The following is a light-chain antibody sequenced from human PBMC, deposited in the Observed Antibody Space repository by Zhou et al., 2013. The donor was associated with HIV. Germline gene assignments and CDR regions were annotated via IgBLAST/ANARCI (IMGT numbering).Light chain of an antibody. CDR1: QAISSY. CDR3: QQAHSFPRT. J-gene: IGKJ1*01. Sequence: DIQMTQSPSSVSASVGDRVTITCRASQAISSYLVWYQQKPGKAPKVLIFTASNLESGVPSRFSGSGSGTDFTLTIDNLQPEDFATYFCQQAHSFPRTFGQGTKVEIK. CDR2: TAS. V-gene: IGKV1D-12*01.